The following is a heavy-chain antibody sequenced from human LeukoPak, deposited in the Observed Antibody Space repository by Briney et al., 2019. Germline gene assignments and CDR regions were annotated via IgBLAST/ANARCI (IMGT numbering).Heavy chain of an antibody. D-gene: IGHD2-2*01. V-gene: IGHV1-18*01. J-gene: IGHJ6*03. CDR1: GYAFTSYG. CDR2: ISAYNGNT. CDR3: ARAAHSSTSWTYYYFMDV. Sequence: ASVKVSCKASGYAFTSYGISWVRQAPGQGLEWMGWISAYNGNTNYAQNLQGRVTMTTDTSTSTAYMELRSLRSDDTAVYYCARAAHSSTSWTYYYFMDVWGKGTTVTVSS.